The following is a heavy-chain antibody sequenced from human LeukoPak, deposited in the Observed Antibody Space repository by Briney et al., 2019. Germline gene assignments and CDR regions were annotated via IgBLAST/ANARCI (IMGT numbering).Heavy chain of an antibody. Sequence: GRSLTLSCAASGFTFDDYAMHWVRQAPGKGLEWVSGISWNSGSIGYADSVKGRFTISRDNAKNSLYLQMNSLRAEDTALYYCAKDLESGYCTNGVCSYFDYWGQGTLVTVSS. CDR2: ISWNSGSI. D-gene: IGHD2-8*01. V-gene: IGHV3-9*01. J-gene: IGHJ4*02. CDR3: AKDLESGYCTNGVCSYFDY. CDR1: GFTFDDYA.